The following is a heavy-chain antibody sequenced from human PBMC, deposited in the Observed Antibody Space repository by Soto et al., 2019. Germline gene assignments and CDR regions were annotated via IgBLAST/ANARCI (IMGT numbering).Heavy chain of an antibody. V-gene: IGHV1-69*13. D-gene: IGHD3-22*01. Sequence: ASVKVSCKASGGTFSSYAISWVRQAPGQGLEWMGGIIPIFGTANYAQKFQGRVTITADESTSTAYMELSSLRSEDTAVYYCASPHECDRSSGYSFDYWGQGTLVTVSS. CDR1: GGTFSSYA. CDR3: ASPHECDRSSGYSFDY. J-gene: IGHJ4*02. CDR2: IIPIFGTA.